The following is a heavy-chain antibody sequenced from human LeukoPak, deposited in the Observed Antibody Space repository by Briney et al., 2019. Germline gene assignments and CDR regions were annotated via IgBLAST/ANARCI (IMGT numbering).Heavy chain of an antibody. CDR2: ISYDGSNK. CDR3: ARGDSSSWSRPFDY. D-gene: IGHD6-13*01. J-gene: IGHJ4*02. V-gene: IGHV3-30-3*01. CDR1: GFTFSSYA. Sequence: GGSLRLSCAASGFTFSSYAMHWVRQAPGKGLEWVAVISYDGSNKYYADSVKGRFTISRDNSKNTLYLQMNSLRAEDTAVYYCARGDSSSWSRPFDYWGQGTLVTVSS.